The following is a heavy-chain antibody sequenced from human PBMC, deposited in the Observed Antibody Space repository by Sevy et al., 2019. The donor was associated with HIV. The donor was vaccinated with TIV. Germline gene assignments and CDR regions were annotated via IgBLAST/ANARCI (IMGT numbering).Heavy chain of an antibody. Sequence: SETLSLTCTVSGDSISSGGYYWSWIRQHPGKGLEWIGYIYYSGSTYYNPSLKSRVTISVDTSKDQYSRKLRAVTAADTAVYYCARGPVELWSDKFYFDYWGQGTLVTVSS. CDR2: IYYSGST. V-gene: IGHV4-31*03. CDR3: ARGPVELWSDKFYFDY. CDR1: GDSISSGGYY. J-gene: IGHJ4*02. D-gene: IGHD1-7*01.